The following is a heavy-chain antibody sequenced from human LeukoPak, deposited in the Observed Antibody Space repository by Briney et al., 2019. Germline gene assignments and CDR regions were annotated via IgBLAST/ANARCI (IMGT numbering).Heavy chain of an antibody. Sequence: KPGGSLRLSCAASGFTFSSHGMNWVRQAPGKGLEWVSSISSSRSYIYYADSVKGRFTISRDNAKNSLYLQMNSLRAEDTAVYYCAGGYSYGYGESYYYYYMDVWGKGTTVTISS. CDR1: GFTFSSHG. J-gene: IGHJ6*03. V-gene: IGHV3-21*01. D-gene: IGHD5-18*01. CDR2: ISSSRSYI. CDR3: AGGYSYGYGESYYYYYMDV.